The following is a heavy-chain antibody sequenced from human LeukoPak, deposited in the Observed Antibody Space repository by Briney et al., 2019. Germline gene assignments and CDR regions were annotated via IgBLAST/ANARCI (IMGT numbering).Heavy chain of an antibody. Sequence: GGSLRLSCAASGFTFSSYWMSWVRQAPGKGLEWVANIKQDGSEKYYVDSVKGRFTISRDNAKNSLYLQMNSLRAEDTAVYYCARVFQSGYYDYFDYWGQGTLVTVSS. CDR3: ARVFQSGYYDYFDY. V-gene: IGHV3-7*01. CDR1: GFTFSSYW. D-gene: IGHD3-3*01. J-gene: IGHJ4*02. CDR2: IKQDGSEK.